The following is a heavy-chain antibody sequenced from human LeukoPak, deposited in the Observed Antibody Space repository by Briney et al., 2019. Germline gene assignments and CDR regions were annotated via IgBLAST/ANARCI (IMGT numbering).Heavy chain of an antibody. Sequence: GASVKVSCKASGYTFTSYGISWVRQAPGQGLEWMGWISAYNGNTNYAQKLQGRVTMTTDTSTNTAYMELRSLRSDDTAVYYCARARGYCSSSSCLPSFDYWGQGTLVTVSS. D-gene: IGHD2-2*01. V-gene: IGHV1-18*01. CDR2: ISAYNGNT. J-gene: IGHJ4*02. CDR1: GYTFTSYG. CDR3: ARARGYCSSSSCLPSFDY.